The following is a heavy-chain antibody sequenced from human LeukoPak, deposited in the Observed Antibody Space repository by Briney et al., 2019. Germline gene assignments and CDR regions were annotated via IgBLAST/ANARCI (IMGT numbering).Heavy chain of an antibody. D-gene: IGHD2-15*01. Sequence: PGGPLRLSCAASGFTFSSYAMSWVRQAPGKGLEWVSAISGSGGSTYYADSVKGRFTISRDNSKNTLYLQMNSLRAEDTAVYYCAKQRSEVVVAATNYWGQGTLVTVSS. CDR3: AKQRSEVVVAATNY. V-gene: IGHV3-23*01. CDR2: ISGSGGST. CDR1: GFTFSSYA. J-gene: IGHJ4*02.